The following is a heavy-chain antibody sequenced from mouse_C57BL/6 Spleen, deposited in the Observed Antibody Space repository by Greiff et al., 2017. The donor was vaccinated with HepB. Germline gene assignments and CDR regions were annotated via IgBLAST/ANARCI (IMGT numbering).Heavy chain of an antibody. Sequence: EVKLQESGAELVRPGASVKLSCTASGFNIKDYYMHWVKQRPEQGLEWIGRIDPEDGDTEYAPKFQGKATMTADTSSNTAYLQLSSLTSEDTAVYYCTPYGNYAWFAYWGQGTLVTVSA. CDR1: GFNIKDYY. D-gene: IGHD2-10*02. V-gene: IGHV14-1*01. CDR3: TPYGNYAWFAY. J-gene: IGHJ3*01. CDR2: IDPEDGDT.